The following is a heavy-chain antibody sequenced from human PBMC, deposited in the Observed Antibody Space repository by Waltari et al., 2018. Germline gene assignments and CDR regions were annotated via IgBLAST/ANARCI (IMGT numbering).Heavy chain of an antibody. V-gene: IGHV3-23*01. CDR2: ISGSGAIT. D-gene: IGHD3-9*01. Sequence: EVQLLESGGGLVQPGGSLRLSCAASGFTSSNFPMSWARQAPGKGLEWVADISGSGAITRYADSVKGRFTISRDNSRNTLFLQMNSLRAEDTAVYHCASDDEEHWPFDLDYWGQGIPVTVSS. CDR1: GFTSSNFP. J-gene: IGHJ4*02. CDR3: ASDDEEHWPFDLDY.